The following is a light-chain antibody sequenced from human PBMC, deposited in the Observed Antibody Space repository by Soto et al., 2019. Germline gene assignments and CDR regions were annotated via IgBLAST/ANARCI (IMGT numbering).Light chain of an antibody. Sequence: DIQLTQSPPSLSASVGDRVTITCRASQTISPFLNWYQCKPGKPPKLLISESSNLRGGVSSRFSGSGSGTDFTLTIVRLQSDDFATYYCQHSSSDLITFGQGTRLEIK. CDR2: ESS. V-gene: IGKV1-39*01. CDR3: QHSSSDLIT. CDR1: QTISPF. J-gene: IGKJ5*01.